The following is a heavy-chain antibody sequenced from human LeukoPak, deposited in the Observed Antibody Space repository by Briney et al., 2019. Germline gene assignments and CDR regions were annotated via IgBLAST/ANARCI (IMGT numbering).Heavy chain of an antibody. Sequence: SETLSLTCTVSGGSISSYYWSWIRQPPGKGLEWIGEINDGGSTNYNPSLKSRVTISVDTSKNQFSLKLSSVTAADTAVYYCARDLSRLSVWGQGTLVTVSS. CDR2: INDGGST. D-gene: IGHD5/OR15-5a*01. CDR1: GGSISSYY. CDR3: ARDLSRLSV. V-gene: IGHV4-34*01. J-gene: IGHJ4*02.